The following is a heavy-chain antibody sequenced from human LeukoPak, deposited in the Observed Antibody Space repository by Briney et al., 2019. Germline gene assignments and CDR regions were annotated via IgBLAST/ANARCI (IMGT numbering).Heavy chain of an antibody. CDR2: IYYSGST. D-gene: IGHD2-2*01. CDR3: ARVVVVPAEPYYFDY. J-gene: IGHJ4*02. CDR1: GGSVSSGSYF. Sequence: SETLSLTCTVSGGSVSSGSYFWSWIRQPPGKGLEWFGYIYYSGSTNYNPSLKSRFTISVAASKNQSSLKLSSVTAADTAVYYCARVVVVPAEPYYFDYWGQGTLVTVSS. V-gene: IGHV4-61*01.